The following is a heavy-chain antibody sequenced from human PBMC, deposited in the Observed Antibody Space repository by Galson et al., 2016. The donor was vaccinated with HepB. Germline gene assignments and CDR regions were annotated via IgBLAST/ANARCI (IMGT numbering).Heavy chain of an antibody. Sequence: SLRLSCAASGFTFSRYGFHWVRQAPGKGLEWVALISYDGKKKNYADSVKGRFTISRDNSKKALYLQMNSLRAEDTAVYHCVSGEVGGKWGQGTLVTVSS. J-gene: IGHJ4*02. D-gene: IGHD1-26*01. CDR1: GFTFSRYG. V-gene: IGHV3-30*03. CDR2: ISYDGKKK. CDR3: VSGEVGGK.